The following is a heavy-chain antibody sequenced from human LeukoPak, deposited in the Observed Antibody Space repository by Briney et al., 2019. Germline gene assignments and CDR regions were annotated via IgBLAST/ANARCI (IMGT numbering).Heavy chain of an antibody. D-gene: IGHD3-22*01. J-gene: IGHJ4*02. Sequence: ASVKVSCKASGYTFTGYYMHWVRQAPGQGLEWMGWINPNSGGTNYAQKFQGRVTVTSDTSISTAYMELSRLRSDDTAVYYCARDRSGGCACSSGYFPYWGQGTLVTVSS. CDR2: INPNSGGT. CDR3: ARDRSGGCACSSGYFPY. V-gene: IGHV1-2*02. CDR1: GYTFTGYY.